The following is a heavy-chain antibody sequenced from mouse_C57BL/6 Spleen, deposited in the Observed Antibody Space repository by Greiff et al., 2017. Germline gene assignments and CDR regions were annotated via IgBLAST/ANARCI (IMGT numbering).Heavy chain of an antibody. J-gene: IGHJ2*01. CDR3: ARETNYYGSSYYFDY. D-gene: IGHD1-1*01. V-gene: IGHV1-61*01. CDR2: IYPSDSET. Sequence: VQLQQPGAELVRPGSSVKLSCKASGYTFTSYWMDWVKQRPGQGLEWIGNIYPSDSETHYNQKFKDKATLTVDKSSSTAYMQLSSLTSEDSAVYYCARETNYYGSSYYFDYWGQGTTLTVSS. CDR1: GYTFTSYW.